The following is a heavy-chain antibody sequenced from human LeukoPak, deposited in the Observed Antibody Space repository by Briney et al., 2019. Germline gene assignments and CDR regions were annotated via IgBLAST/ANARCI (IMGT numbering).Heavy chain of an antibody. CDR3: ARLSGSGSYYGSY. CDR1: GGSFSGYY. D-gene: IGHD3-10*01. J-gene: IGHJ4*02. CDR2: INHSGST. Sequence: PSETLSLTCAVYGGSFSGYYWSWIRQPPGKGLEWIGEINHSGSTNYNPSLKSRVTISVDTSKNQFSLKLSSVTAADTAVYYCARLSGSGSYYGSYWGQGTLVTVSS. V-gene: IGHV4-34*01.